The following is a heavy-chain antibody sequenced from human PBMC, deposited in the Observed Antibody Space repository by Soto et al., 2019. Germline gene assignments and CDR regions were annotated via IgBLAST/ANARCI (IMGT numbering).Heavy chain of an antibody. CDR2: ISHSGNT. CDR3: VREVEYYSISSNWFDP. D-gene: IGHD6-6*01. V-gene: IGHV4-30-4*01. CDR1: GGSMSSGDYY. J-gene: IGHJ5*02. Sequence: QVQLQESGPGLVNPSQTLSLACTVSGGSMSSGDYYWSWIRQPPGKGLEWIGYISHSGNTYYNPSLRSRISLSVDTSKNQFSLQVTPVTAADTAVYYCVREVEYYSISSNWFDPWGQGTLVAVSS.